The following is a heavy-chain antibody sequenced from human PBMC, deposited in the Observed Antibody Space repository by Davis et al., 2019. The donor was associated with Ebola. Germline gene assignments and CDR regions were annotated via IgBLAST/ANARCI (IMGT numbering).Heavy chain of an antibody. J-gene: IGHJ4*02. V-gene: IGHV3-30*04. CDR3: AKVRSSGELLSGVFDY. CDR1: GFTFSSYA. D-gene: IGHD3-10*01. Sequence: GESLKISCAASGFTFSSYAMHWVRQAPGKGLEWVATVSADGSYDFYADSVKGRFTISRDNSKNTRYLQMSSLIPEDTAVYYCAKVRSSGELLSGVFDYWDQGTLVTVSS. CDR2: VSADGSYD.